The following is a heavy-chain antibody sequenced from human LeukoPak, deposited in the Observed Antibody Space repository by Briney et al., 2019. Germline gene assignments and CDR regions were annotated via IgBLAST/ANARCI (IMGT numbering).Heavy chain of an antibody. CDR1: GFTFTTYA. V-gene: IGHV3-23*01. CDR2: ISGSGDST. J-gene: IGHJ5*02. Sequence: GGSLRLSCAASGFTFTTYAMSWVRQAPGKGLEWVSVISGSGDSTYYADSVKGRFTISRDISKNTLYLQMKSLRAEDTAVYYCAKDQGWLLHYNWFDPWGQGTLVTVSS. D-gene: IGHD3-22*01. CDR3: AKDQGWLLHYNWFDP.